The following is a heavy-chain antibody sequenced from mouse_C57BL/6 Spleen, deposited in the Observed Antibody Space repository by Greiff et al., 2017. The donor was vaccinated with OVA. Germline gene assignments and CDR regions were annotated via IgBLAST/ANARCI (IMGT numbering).Heavy chain of an antibody. CDR3: ARDDYDGAWFAD. D-gene: IGHD2-4*01. Sequence: VQLQQSGPVLVKPGASVKMSCKASGYTFTDYYMNWVKQSHGKSLEWIGVINPYNGGTSYNQKFKGKATLTVDKSSSTAYMELNSRTSEDSEVYYWARDDYDGAWFADWGKGTLVTVSA. CDR1: GYTFTDYY. CDR2: INPYNGGT. V-gene: IGHV1-19*01. J-gene: IGHJ3*01.